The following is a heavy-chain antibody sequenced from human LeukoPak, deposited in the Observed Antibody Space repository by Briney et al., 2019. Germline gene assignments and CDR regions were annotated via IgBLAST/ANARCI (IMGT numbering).Heavy chain of an antibody. D-gene: IGHD6-13*01. CDR2: ISSNGGST. J-gene: IGHJ4*02. Sequence: GGSLRLSCSASGXTFSSYAMHWVRQAPGKGLEYVSAISSNGGSTYYADSVKGRFTISRDNSKNTLYLQMSSLRAEDTAVYYCTRRSSSWYPFDYWGQGTLVTVSS. V-gene: IGHV3-64D*06. CDR1: GXTFSSYA. CDR3: TRRSSSWYPFDY.